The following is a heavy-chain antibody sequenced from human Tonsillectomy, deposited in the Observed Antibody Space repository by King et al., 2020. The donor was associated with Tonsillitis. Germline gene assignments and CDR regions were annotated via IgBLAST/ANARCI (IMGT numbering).Heavy chain of an antibody. CDR1: GGSISSYY. D-gene: IGHD1-1*01. J-gene: IGHJ3*02. CDR2: IYYRGST. Sequence: VQLQESGPGLVKPSETLSLTCTVSGGSISSYYWSWIRQPPGKGLEWIGSIYYRGSTNYNPPLKSRVTISVDTSKNQFSLKLSTVTAADTAVYYCARATVWREIQMGDAFEIWGEGTMGTVSS. V-gene: IGHV4-59*01. CDR3: ARATVWREIQMGDAFEI.